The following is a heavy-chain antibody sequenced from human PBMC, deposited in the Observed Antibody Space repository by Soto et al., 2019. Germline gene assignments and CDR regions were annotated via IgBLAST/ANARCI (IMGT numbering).Heavy chain of an antibody. CDR2: ISSSGSTM. Sequence: PGGSLRLSCAASGFTFSDYYMSWIRQAPGKGLEWVSYISSSGSTMYYADSVKGRFTISRDNAKNSLYLQMNSLRAEDTAVYYCARDLVLRFFGPANYYYYGMDVWGQGTTVTVSS. V-gene: IGHV3-11*01. J-gene: IGHJ6*02. CDR1: GFTFSDYY. D-gene: IGHD3-3*01. CDR3: ARDLVLRFFGPANYYYYGMDV.